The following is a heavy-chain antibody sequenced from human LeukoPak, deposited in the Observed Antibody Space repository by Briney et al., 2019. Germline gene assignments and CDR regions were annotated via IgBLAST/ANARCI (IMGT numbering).Heavy chain of an antibody. CDR3: AKVPRITMVRGVIGPFDY. CDR1: GFTFSSYA. D-gene: IGHD3-10*01. Sequence: XXXXCAASGFTFSSYAMSWVRQAPGKGLEWVSAISGSGGSTYYADSVKGRFTISRDNSKNTLYLQMNSLRAEDTAVYYCAKVPRITMVRGVIGPFDYWGQGTLVTVSS. V-gene: IGHV3-23*01. J-gene: IGHJ4*02. CDR2: ISGSGGST.